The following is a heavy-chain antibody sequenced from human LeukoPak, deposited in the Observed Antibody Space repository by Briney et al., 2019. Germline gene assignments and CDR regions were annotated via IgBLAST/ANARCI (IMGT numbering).Heavy chain of an antibody. CDR1: GYSISSGYY. D-gene: IGHD2-2*03. V-gene: IGHV4-38-2*02. CDR3: ARLLRVGYCSTTSCNWFDP. Sequence: SETLSLTCTVSGYSISSGYYWGWIRQPPGKGLEWIGRIYHSGSTYYNPSLKSRVTISVDTSKNQFSLKLSSVTAADTAVYYCARLLRVGYCSTTSCNWFDPWGQGTLVTVSS. J-gene: IGHJ5*02. CDR2: IYHSGST.